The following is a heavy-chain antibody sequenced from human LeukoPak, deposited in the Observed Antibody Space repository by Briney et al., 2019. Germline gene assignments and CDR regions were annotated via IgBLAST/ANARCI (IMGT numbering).Heavy chain of an antibody. J-gene: IGHJ1*01. D-gene: IGHD3-22*01. Sequence: GGSLRLSCAASGFTFSNYGMHWVSQAPGKWLEWVAVIWYDGSNKYYADSVKGRFTISRDNSKNTLYLQMNSLRAEDTAVYYCARGDYYDSSGYSQYFQHWGQGTLVTVSS. V-gene: IGHV3-33*01. CDR2: IWYDGSNK. CDR1: GFTFSNYG. CDR3: ARGDYYDSSGYSQYFQH.